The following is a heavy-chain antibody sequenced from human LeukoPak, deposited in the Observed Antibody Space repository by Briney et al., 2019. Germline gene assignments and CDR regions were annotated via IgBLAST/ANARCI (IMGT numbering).Heavy chain of an antibody. J-gene: IGHJ6*03. D-gene: IGHD2-15*01. CDR3: ARDAQGYCSGGSCYSEGYYYYYYMDV. V-gene: IGHV1-69*05. CDR1: GGTFSSYA. Sequence: SVKVSCKASGGTFSSYAISWVRQAPGQGIEWMGGIIPIFGTANYAQKFQGRVTITTDESTSTAYMELSSLRYEDTAVYYCARDAQGYCSGGSCYSEGYYYYYYMDVWCKGTTVTVSS. CDR2: IIPIFGTA.